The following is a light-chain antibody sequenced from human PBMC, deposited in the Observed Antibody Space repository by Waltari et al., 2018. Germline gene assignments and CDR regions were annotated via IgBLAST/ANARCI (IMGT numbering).Light chain of an antibody. Sequence: DIQMTQSPSSLSASVGDKVTITCRASQGISNALAWYQQKPGKAPKLLIYAASNLQSGVPSRFSGSGFGTDFTRTISSLQPEDFAVDYCQQRNSYPQTFGQGTKVEIK. V-gene: IGKV1-17*01. CDR3: QQRNSYPQT. CDR1: QGISNA. J-gene: IGKJ1*01. CDR2: AAS.